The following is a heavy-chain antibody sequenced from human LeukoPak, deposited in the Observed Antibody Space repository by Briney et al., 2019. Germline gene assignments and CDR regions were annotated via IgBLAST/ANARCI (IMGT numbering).Heavy chain of an antibody. D-gene: IGHD3-3*01. V-gene: IGHV3-7*03. CDR1: GFSLSGYW. CDR2: INRDGSQK. J-gene: IGHJ4*02. CDR3: VKERYYDFLSVLDY. Sequence: PGGSLRLSCAASGFSLSGYWMTWVRQAPGKGLEWVANINRDGSQKNHVDSVRGRFTISRDNAKNSLYLQMNSLTAEDTAVYYCVKERYYDFLSVLDYWGQGTLVTVSS.